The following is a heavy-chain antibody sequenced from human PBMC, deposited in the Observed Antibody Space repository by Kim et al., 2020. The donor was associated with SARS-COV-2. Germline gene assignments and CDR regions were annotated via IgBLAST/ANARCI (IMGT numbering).Heavy chain of an antibody. CDR3: ARGNPFDYLWRRRTPGLPIDPRPFDD. CDR1: GGSFSRYY. Sequence: SETLSLTCAVSGGSFSRYYWSWIRQSPGKGLEWIGDINHIGSSKYNPSFKSRVTITVDTSKNQVSLRLTSVTAADTAVYYCARGNPFDYLWRRRTPGLPIDPRPFDDWGQGTLVTVSS. CDR2: INHIGSS. D-gene: IGHD3-16*01. V-gene: IGHV4-34*01. J-gene: IGHJ4*02.